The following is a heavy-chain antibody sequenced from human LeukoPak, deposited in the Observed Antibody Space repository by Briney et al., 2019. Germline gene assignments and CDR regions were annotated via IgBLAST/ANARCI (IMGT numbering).Heavy chain of an antibody. J-gene: IGHJ3*02. Sequence: SETLSLTCTVSGGSISSSSYYWGWIRQPPGKGLEWIGSIYYSGSTYYNPSLKSRVTISVDTSKNQFSLKLSSVTAADTAVYYCARDLAYGAPFNDAFDIWGQGTMVTVSS. CDR3: ARDLAYGAPFNDAFDI. V-gene: IGHV4-39*07. CDR2: IYYSGST. CDR1: GGSISSSSYY. D-gene: IGHD2-21*01.